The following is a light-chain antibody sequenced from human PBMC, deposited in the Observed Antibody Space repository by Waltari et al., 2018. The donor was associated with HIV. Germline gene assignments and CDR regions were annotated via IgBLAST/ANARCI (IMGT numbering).Light chain of an antibody. V-gene: IGLV1-51*01. CDR1: SSNIGNTY. CDR2: TKN. Sequence: QSVLTQPPSVSAAPGQKVTISCSGSSSNIGNTYVSWYQQVPGTTPNLLIYTKNERPPGIPDRVSGAKAGTAATLGITGLQTGDEADYYCGTWDSSLSDWVFGGGTKLTVL. J-gene: IGLJ3*02. CDR3: GTWDSSLSDWV.